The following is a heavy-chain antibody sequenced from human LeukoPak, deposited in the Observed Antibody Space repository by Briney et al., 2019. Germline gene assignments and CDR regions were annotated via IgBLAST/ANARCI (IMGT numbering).Heavy chain of an antibody. CDR1: GXXXTXYY. D-gene: IGHD4-23*01. Sequence: ASVKVXXKXSGXXXTXYYMXWVRQXPGQGLEWMGWINPNSGGTNYAQKFQGRVTMTRDTSISTAYMELSRLRSDDTAVYYCARGRWNDAFDIWGQGTMVTVSS. CDR2: INPNSGGT. V-gene: IGHV1-2*02. CDR3: ARGRWNDAFDI. J-gene: IGHJ3*02.